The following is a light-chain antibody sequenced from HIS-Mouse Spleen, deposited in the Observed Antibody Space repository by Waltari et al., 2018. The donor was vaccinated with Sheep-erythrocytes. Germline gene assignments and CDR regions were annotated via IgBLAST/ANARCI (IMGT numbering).Light chain of an antibody. CDR3: AAWDDSLNGWV. CDR2: EVS. CDR1: SSDVGGYNY. J-gene: IGLJ3*02. Sequence: QSALTQPPSASGSPGQSVTISCTGTSSDVGGYNYVSWYQQHPGKAPKLMIYEVSTRPSGVPDRFSGSKSGNTASLTVSGLQAEDEADYYCAAWDDSLNGWVFGGGTKLTVL. V-gene: IGLV2-8*01.